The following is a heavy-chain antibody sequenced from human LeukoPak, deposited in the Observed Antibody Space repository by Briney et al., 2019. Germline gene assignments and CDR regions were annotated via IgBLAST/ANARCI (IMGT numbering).Heavy chain of an antibody. Sequence: SETLSLTCTVSGGSISSYYWSWIRQPPGKGLEWIGYIYYSGSTTYNPSLKSRVTISVDTSENQFSLKLSSVTAAHTAVYYCARLFPSGYDSYFDYWGQGTLVTVSS. V-gene: IGHV4-59*08. D-gene: IGHD5-12*01. CDR2: IYYSGST. J-gene: IGHJ4*02. CDR1: GGSISSYY. CDR3: ARLFPSGYDSYFDY.